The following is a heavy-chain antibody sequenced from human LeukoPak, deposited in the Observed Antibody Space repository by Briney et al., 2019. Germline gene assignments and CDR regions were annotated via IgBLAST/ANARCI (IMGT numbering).Heavy chain of an antibody. CDR1: GGSISSYY. J-gene: IGHJ5*02. CDR2: IYTSGST. CDR3: ARGPGYDFWSGYQNWFDP. V-gene: IGHV4-4*07. Sequence: SETLSLTCTVSGGSISSYYWSWIRQPAGKGLEWIGRIYTSGSTNYNPSLKSRVTMSVDTSKNQFSLKLSSVTAADTAVYYCARGPGYDFWSGYQNWFDPWGQGTLVTVSS. D-gene: IGHD3-3*01.